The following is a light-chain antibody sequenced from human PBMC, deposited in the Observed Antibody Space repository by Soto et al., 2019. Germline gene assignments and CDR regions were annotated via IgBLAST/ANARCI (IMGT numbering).Light chain of an antibody. CDR2: GQS. CDR3: RQYNIWPSIT. J-gene: IGKJ5*01. Sequence: IVLTQFAGTLSLSPGERATLSCRASQCLXSYFAWDQGKPGQAPRMLIXGQSTRATGIPARFIGSGSGREFTLTISSLQSEDFAMYYCRQYNIWPSITVGQGTRLEIK. CDR1: QCLXSY. V-gene: IGKV3-15*01.